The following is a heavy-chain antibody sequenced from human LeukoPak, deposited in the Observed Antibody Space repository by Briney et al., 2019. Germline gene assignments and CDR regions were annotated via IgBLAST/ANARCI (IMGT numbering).Heavy chain of an antibody. Sequence: QPSETLSLTCAVSGYSISSGYYWGWIRQPPGKGLEWIGSIYHSGSTYYNPSLKSRVTLSVDTSKNQFSLKLSSVTAADTAVYYCARLYDSSGYYYFYYFDYWGQGTLVTVSS. CDR1: GYSISSGYY. CDR3: ARLYDSSGYYYFYYFDY. J-gene: IGHJ4*02. D-gene: IGHD3-22*01. CDR2: IYHSGST. V-gene: IGHV4-38-2*01.